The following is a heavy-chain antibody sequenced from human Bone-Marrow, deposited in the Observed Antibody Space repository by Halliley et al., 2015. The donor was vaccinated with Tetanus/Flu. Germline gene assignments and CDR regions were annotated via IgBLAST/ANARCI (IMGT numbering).Heavy chain of an antibody. J-gene: IGHJ3*01. CDR2: IRSKSAGGTT. CDR3: STDSVDTVMHAFNS. Sequence: RIRSKSAGGTTDLATAVEGRFTLSRDDSQNKVYLQMNSLKTEDTAIYYCSTDSVDTVMHAFNSWGQGTMVTVSS. V-gene: IGHV3-15*01. D-gene: IGHD5-18*01.